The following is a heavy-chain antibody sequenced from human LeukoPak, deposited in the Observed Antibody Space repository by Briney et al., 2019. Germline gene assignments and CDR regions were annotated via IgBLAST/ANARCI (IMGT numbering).Heavy chain of an antibody. J-gene: IGHJ6*02. V-gene: IGHV1-24*01. CDR2: FDPEDGET. CDR1: GYTLTELS. D-gene: IGHD4-17*01. Sequence: ASVKVSCKVSGYTLTELSMHWVRQAPGKGLEWMGGFDPEDGETIYAQKFQGRVTMTEDTSTDTAYMELSSLRSEDTAVYYCARDYGDSVALTYYGMDVWGQGTTVTVSS. CDR3: ARDYGDSVALTYYGMDV.